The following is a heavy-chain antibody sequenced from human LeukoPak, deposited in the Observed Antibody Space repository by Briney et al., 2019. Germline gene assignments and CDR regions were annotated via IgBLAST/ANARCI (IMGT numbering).Heavy chain of an antibody. Sequence: GGSLRLSCAASGFTFSSYWMHWVRQAPGKGLVWVSRINTDGSSTIYADSVKGRFTISRDNAKNTLFLQMNSLRAEDTAVYYCARDSPRYSSSWYVDYWGQGTLVTVSS. V-gene: IGHV3-74*01. CDR1: GFTFSSYW. CDR3: ARDSPRYSSSWYVDY. D-gene: IGHD6-13*01. CDR2: INTDGSST. J-gene: IGHJ4*02.